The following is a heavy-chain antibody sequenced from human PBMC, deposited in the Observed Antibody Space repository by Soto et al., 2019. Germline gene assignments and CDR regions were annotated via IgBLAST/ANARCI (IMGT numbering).Heavy chain of an antibody. D-gene: IGHD6-13*01. CDR1: GGSMRNYF. V-gene: IGHV4-59*01. CDR3: AAGEASSRNLAPYYLDF. J-gene: IGHJ4*02. CDR2: IHYSGTT. Sequence: SETLSLTCTVSGGSMRNYFWTWIRQPPGKGLEWIGYIHYSGTTSFFPSYNPSLRSQVTISEDTSKNQFSLKLLSVTTADTAVYFCAAGEASSRNLAPYYLDFWGQGTLVTVSS.